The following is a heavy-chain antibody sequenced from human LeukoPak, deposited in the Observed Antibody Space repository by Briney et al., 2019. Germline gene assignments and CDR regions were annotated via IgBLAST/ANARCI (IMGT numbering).Heavy chain of an antibody. CDR1: GGSIRSYY. CDR3: ARADGRLATDIVY. V-gene: IGHV4-59*01. CDR2: IYYSGST. Sequence: SETLSLTCTVSGGSIRSYYWSWIRQPPGKGLEWIGYIYYSGSTNYNSSLKSRVTISVDTSRNQFSLKLSSVTAADTAVYYCARADGRLATDIVYWGQGTLVTVSS. D-gene: IGHD5-12*01. J-gene: IGHJ4*02.